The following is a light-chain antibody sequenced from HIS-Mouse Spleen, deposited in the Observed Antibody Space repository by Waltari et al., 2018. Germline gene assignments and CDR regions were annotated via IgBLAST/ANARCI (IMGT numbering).Light chain of an antibody. CDR1: QDISNY. Sequence: DIKMTQSPSSLSASVGARVTITCQASQDISNYLNWYQQKPGKAPKLLIYDASNLETGVPSRFSGSGSGTDFTFTISSLQPEDIATYYCQQYDNLPLTFGGGTKVEIK. CDR2: DAS. CDR3: QQYDNLPLT. J-gene: IGKJ4*01. V-gene: IGKV1-33*01.